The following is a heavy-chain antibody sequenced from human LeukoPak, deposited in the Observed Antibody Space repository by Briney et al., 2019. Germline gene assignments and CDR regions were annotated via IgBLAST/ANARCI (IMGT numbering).Heavy chain of an antibody. CDR2: ISYDGSNK. J-gene: IGHJ4*02. CDR1: GFTLRSYC. CDR3: AADLASSS. D-gene: IGHD6-13*01. Sequence: GGSLRLSCAASGFTLRSYCMPRVRQAPSKGLEWVAVISYDGSNKYYADSVKGRFTISRDNSKNTLYLQMNSLRAEDTAVYYCAADLASSSWGQGTLVTVSS. V-gene: IGHV3-30*03.